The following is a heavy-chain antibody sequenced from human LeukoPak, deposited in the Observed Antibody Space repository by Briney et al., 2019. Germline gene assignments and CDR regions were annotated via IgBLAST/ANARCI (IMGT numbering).Heavy chain of an antibody. V-gene: IGHV3-66*01. CDR1: GFTVSSNY. D-gene: IGHD5-18*01. CDR2: IYSGGST. J-gene: IGHJ4*02. Sequence: GGSLRLSCAASGFTVSSNYMSWVRQAPGKGLEWFSVIYSGGSTYYADSVKGRFTISRDNSKNTLYLQMNSLRAEDTAVYYCARGLDSYGSYYFDYWGQGTLVTVSS. CDR3: ARGLDSYGSYYFDY.